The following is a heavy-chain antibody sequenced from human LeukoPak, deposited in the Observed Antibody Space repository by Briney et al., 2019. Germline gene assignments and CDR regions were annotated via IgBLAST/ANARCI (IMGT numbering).Heavy chain of an antibody. CDR1: GFNFITAA. CDR2: IGSVGEST. V-gene: IGHV3-43*02. Sequence: PGGSLRLSCAASGFNFITAAMTWVRQAPGKGLEWVSLIGSVGESTYYADSVKGRFTISRDNSKNSLYLQMNRLRTEDTALYFCAKDIQASPYYYYGLDAWGQGTTVTVSS. CDR3: AKDIQASPYYYYGLDA. J-gene: IGHJ6*02.